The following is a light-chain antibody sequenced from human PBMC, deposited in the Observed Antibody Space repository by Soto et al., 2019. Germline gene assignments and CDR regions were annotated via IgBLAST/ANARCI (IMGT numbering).Light chain of an antibody. CDR2: WAS. J-gene: IGKJ1*01. CDR3: QQYYSTPRT. CDR1: QTALDSSNNKDY. Sequence: DIVMTQSPDSLAVSLAERATINCKSSQTALDSSNNKDYLTWYQQKPGQPPKLLIYWASTREFGVPERFSGSGSGTDFNLTISSLQAEDVAVYYCQQYYSTPRTFGHGTKVEIK. V-gene: IGKV4-1*01.